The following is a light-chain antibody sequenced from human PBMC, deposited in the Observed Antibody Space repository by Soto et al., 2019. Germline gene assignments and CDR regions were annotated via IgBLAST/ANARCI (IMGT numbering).Light chain of an antibody. CDR1: QSINNR. V-gene: IGKV1-5*01. CDR3: QQYDSYSRT. CDR2: SAS. J-gene: IGKJ1*01. Sequence: IQMTQSPSTLSASIGDRVTITCRASQSINNRLAWYQQMPGKAPNLLIYSASTLQSGVSSRFSGSGSGTEFTLTISSLQPDDFAIYYCQQYDSYSRTFGQGTKVDI.